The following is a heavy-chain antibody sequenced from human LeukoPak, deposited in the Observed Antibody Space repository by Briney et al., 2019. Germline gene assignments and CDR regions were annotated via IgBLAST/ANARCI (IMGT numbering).Heavy chain of an antibody. V-gene: IGHV4-59*01. CDR2: IYYSGST. CDR1: GSSISSYY. Sequence: SSETLSLTCTVSGSSISSYYWSWIRQPPGKGLEWIGYIYYSGSTNYNPSLKSRVTISVETSKNEFSLKLRSVTAADTAVYYCARVTGYRIEDYFDYWGQGTLVTVSS. D-gene: IGHD6-13*01. CDR3: ARVTGYRIEDYFDY. J-gene: IGHJ4*02.